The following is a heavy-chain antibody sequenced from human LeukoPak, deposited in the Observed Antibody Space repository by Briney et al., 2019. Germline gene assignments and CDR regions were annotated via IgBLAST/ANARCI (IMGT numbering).Heavy chain of an antibody. D-gene: IGHD6-13*01. CDR3: ASIRGYSSSWYYFDS. CDR1: GFTFSSYA. J-gene: IGHJ4*02. CDR2: ISGSGGST. Sequence: GGSLRLSCAASGFTFSSYAMSWVRQAPGKGRKWVSGISGSGGSTFYADSVKGRFTISRDNSKNTLYLQMNSLRAEDTAIYYCASIRGYSSSWYYFDSWGQGTLVTVSS. V-gene: IGHV3-23*01.